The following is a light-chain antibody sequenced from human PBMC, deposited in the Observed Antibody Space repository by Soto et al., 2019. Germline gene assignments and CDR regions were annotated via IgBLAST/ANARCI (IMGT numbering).Light chain of an antibody. Sequence: SYDLTQPPSVSVSPGQTASITCSGDKLGDKYACWYQQKPGQSPVLVIYQDNKRPSGIPERFSGSNSGNTATLTISGTQAMDEADYYCQAFDSSTVVFGGGTKLTVL. V-gene: IGLV3-1*01. CDR2: QDN. CDR3: QAFDSSTVV. J-gene: IGLJ3*02. CDR1: KLGDKY.